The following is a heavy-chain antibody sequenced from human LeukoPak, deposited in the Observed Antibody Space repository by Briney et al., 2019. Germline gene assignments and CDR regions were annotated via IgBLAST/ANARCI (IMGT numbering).Heavy chain of an antibody. CDR2: IFYSGST. J-gene: IGHJ4*02. CDR3: AAALDY. CDR1: GGSISTSNYY. V-gene: IGHV4-39*07. D-gene: IGHD6-6*01. Sequence: PSETLSLTCTVSGGSISTSNYYWGWIRQPPGKGLEWIGNIFYSGSTYYSPSLKSRATISLDTSRNQFSLKLSSVTAADTAVYCCAAALDYWGQGTLVTVSS.